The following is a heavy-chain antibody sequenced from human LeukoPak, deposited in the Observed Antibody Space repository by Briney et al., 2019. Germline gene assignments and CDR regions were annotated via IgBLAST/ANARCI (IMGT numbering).Heavy chain of an antibody. V-gene: IGHV4-61*02. CDR1: GGSISSGSYY. CDR3: AAAFDY. Sequence: SETLSLTCTVSGGSISSGSYYWSWIRQPAGKGLEWIGRIYTSGSTNYNPSLKSRVTISVDTSKNQFSLKLSSVTAADTAVYYCAAAFDYWGQGILVTVSS. D-gene: IGHD6-25*01. CDR2: IYTSGST. J-gene: IGHJ4*02.